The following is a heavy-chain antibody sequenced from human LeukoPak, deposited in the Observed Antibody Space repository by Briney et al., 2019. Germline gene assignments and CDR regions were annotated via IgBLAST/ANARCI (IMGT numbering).Heavy chain of an antibody. V-gene: IGHV3-66*01. Sequence: GGSLRLSCAASGFTFSSYAMSWVRQAPGKGLEWVSVIYSGGSTYYADSVKGRFTISRDNSKNTLYLQMNSLRAEDTAVYYCAGWEMATDYYYYGMDVWGQGTTVTVSS. CDR3: AGWEMATDYYYYGMDV. CDR2: IYSGGST. D-gene: IGHD5-24*01. CDR1: GFTFSSYA. J-gene: IGHJ6*02.